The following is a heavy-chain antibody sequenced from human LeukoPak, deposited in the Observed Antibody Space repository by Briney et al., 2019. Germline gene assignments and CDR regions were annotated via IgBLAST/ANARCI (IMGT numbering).Heavy chain of an antibody. V-gene: IGHV3-21*01. J-gene: IGHJ4*02. CDR1: GFTFINYA. D-gene: IGHD5-18*01. CDR3: ARDIVGYSYGYNENDY. CDR2: ISSSSYI. Sequence: PGGSLRLSCAASGFTFINYAMNWVRQAPGKGLEWVSSISSSSYIYYADSVKGRFTISRDNAKNSLYLQMNSLRAEDTAVYYCARDIVGYSYGYNENDYWGQGTLVTVSS.